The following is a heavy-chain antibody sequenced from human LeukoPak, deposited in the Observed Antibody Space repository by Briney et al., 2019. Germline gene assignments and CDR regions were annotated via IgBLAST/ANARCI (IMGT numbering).Heavy chain of an antibody. J-gene: IGHJ4*02. V-gene: IGHV3-23*01. CDR1: GFTFSSYA. Sequence: GGSLRLSCAASGFTFSSYAMSWVRQAPGKGLEWVAGITFDATTHYADSVRGRITISRDNSKNTVSLQMSSLRADDTAVYYCAKDILKWSFDSWGQGILVTVSS. D-gene: IGHD2-15*01. CDR3: AKDILKWSFDS. CDR2: ITFDATT.